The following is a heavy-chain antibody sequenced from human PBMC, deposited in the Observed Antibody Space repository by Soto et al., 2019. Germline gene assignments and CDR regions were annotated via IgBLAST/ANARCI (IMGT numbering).Heavy chain of an antibody. J-gene: IGHJ3*02. D-gene: IGHD6-19*01. Sequence: GESLKISCKGSGYSFSSYWISWVRQMPGKGLEWMGRFDPSDSYTNYSPYFQGHVTISADKSISTAYLQWSSLKASDTAVYYCARLSRSGWSFDIWGQGTMVTVSS. CDR2: FDPSDSYT. V-gene: IGHV5-10-1*01. CDR1: GYSFSSYW. CDR3: ARLSRSGWSFDI.